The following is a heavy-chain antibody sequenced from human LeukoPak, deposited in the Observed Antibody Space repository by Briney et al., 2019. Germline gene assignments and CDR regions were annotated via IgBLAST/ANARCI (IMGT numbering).Heavy chain of an antibody. V-gene: IGHV1-69*13. CDR2: IIPIFGTA. CDR1: GGTFSSYA. D-gene: IGHD6-19*01. J-gene: IGHJ4*02. Sequence: SVKVSCKASGGTFSSYAISWVRQAPGQGLEWMGGIIPIFGTANYAQKFQGRVTITADESTSTAYMELSSPRSEDTAVYYYARGYSSGWYWLGYWGQGTLVTVSS. CDR3: ARGYSSGWYWLGY.